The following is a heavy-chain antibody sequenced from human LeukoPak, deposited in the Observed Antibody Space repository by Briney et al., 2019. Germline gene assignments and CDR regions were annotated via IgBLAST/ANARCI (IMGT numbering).Heavy chain of an antibody. CDR2: INPSGGST. J-gene: IGHJ4*02. CDR3: ARPIDHCSGGSCYFDY. Sequence: ASVEVSCKASGYTFTSYYMHWVRQAPGQGLEWMGIINPSGGSTSYAQKFQGRVTMTRDTSTSTVYMELSSLRSEDTAVYYCARPIDHCSGGSCYFDYWGQGTLVTVSS. V-gene: IGHV1-46*01. CDR1: GYTFTSYY. D-gene: IGHD2-15*01.